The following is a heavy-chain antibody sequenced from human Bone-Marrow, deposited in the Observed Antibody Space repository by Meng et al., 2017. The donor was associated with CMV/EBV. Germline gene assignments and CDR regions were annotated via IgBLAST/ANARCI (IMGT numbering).Heavy chain of an antibody. CDR2: ISSSSSYI. CDR3: ARDRRATVVTRGFYYYYYGMDV. J-gene: IGHJ6*02. Sequence: GESLKISCAASGFTFSSYSMNWVRQAPGKGLEWVSSISSSSSYIHYADSVKGRFTISRDNAKNTLYLQMNSLRAEDTAVYYCARDRRATVVTRGFYYYYYGMDVWGQGTTVTVSS. D-gene: IGHD4-23*01. V-gene: IGHV3-21*01. CDR1: GFTFSSYS.